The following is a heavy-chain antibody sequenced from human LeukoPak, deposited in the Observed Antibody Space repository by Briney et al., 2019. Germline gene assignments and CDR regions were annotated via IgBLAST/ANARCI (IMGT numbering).Heavy chain of an antibody. CDR1: GDSVSSNSAA. V-gene: IGHV6-1*01. D-gene: IGHD1-7*01. J-gene: IGHJ4*02. CDR2: TYYRNKWYN. CDR3: ARAEDNWNYRLFDY. Sequence: SQTLSLTCAISGDSVSSNSAAWNWIRQSPSRGLEWLGRTYYRNKWYNDYAVSVKSRITINPDTSKNQFSLQLNSVTPEDTAVYYCARAEDNWNYRLFDYWGQGTLVTVSS.